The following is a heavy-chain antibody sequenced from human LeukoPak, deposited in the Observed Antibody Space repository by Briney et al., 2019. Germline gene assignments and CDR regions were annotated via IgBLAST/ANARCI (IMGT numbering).Heavy chain of an antibody. CDR2: ISGSGTTI. D-gene: IGHD2-21*01. J-gene: IGHJ5*02. CDR1: GFNFGDYY. CDR3: ARDGDGTHPNKGFDA. Sequence: PGGSLRLSCAASGFNFGDYYMTWIRQAPGKGLECVSYISGSGTTIYYADSVEGRFTISRDNAKSSLYLQMNSLRADDTAVYFCARDGDGTHPNKGFDAWGQGTLVTVSS. V-gene: IGHV3-11*01.